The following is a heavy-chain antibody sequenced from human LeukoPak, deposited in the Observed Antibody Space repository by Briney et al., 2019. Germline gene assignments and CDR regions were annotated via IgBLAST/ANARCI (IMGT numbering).Heavy chain of an antibody. Sequence: SETLSLTCTVSGGSISTYYWTWIRQPPGKGLVWIGYIYYSGSTNYNPSLKSRVTISVDTSKNQFSLKLSSVTAADTAFYYCATGDARSRIIRYWGQGTLVTVSS. D-gene: IGHD2/OR15-2a*01. CDR2: IYYSGST. V-gene: IGHV4-59*01. CDR1: GGSISTYY. J-gene: IGHJ1*01. CDR3: ATGDARSRIIRY.